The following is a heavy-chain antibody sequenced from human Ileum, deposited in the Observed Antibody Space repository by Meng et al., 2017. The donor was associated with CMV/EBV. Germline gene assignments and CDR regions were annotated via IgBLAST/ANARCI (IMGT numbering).Heavy chain of an antibody. J-gene: IGHJ6*02. V-gene: IGHV1-8*02. Sequence: ASVKVSCKASGYTFTSYAMNWVRQATGQGLEWMGWMNPNSGNTGYAQKFQGRVTMTRNTSISTAYMELSSLRSEDTAVYYCARIRILRFLEWLRNYGMDVWGQGTTVTVSS. CDR3: ARIRILRFLEWLRNYGMDV. D-gene: IGHD3-3*01. CDR1: GYTFTSYA. CDR2: MNPNSGNT.